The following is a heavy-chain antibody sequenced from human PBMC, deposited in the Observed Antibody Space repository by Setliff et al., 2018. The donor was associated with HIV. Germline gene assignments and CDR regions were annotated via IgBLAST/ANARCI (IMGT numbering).Heavy chain of an antibody. CDR2: IYYSGST. D-gene: IGHD3-16*01. Sequence: KTSETLSLTCTVSGGSISSHLWSWIRQPPGKGLEWIGSIYYSGSTNYNPSLKSRVTISVCTYKNQFSLTLSSVTAAATAVYYCAMGTLYYDYVWGTPFPFDYWGQGTLVTVSS. J-gene: IGHJ4*02. CDR3: AMGTLYYDYVWGTPFPFDY. V-gene: IGHV4-59*11. CDR1: GGSISSHL.